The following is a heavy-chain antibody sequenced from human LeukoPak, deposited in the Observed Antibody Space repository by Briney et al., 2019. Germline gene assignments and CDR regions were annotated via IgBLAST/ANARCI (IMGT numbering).Heavy chain of an antibody. J-gene: IGHJ2*01. D-gene: IGHD3/OR15-3a*01. CDR2: VNPNSGDT. CDR3: ARDGQAESWYFDL. V-gene: IGHV1-2*02. Sequence: ASVKVSCKASGYTFSDYYMHWVRQAPGQGLEWMGWVNPNSGDTNYAQKLQGRVTMTTDTSTSTAYMELRSLRSDDTAVYYCARDGQAESWYFDLWGRGTLVTVSS. CDR1: GYTFSDYY.